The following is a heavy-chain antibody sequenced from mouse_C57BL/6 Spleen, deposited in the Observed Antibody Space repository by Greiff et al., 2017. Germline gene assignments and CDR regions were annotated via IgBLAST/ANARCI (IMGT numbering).Heavy chain of an antibody. D-gene: IGHD2-1*01. CDR1: GYAFTNYL. CDR2: INPGSGGT. J-gene: IGHJ4*01. Sequence: QVQLQQSGAELVRPGTSVKVSCKASGYAFTNYLIEWVKQRPGQGLEWIGVINPGSGGTNYNEKFKGKATLTADKSSSTAYMQLSSLTSEDSAVYFCARGEDGNPGMDYWGQGTSVTVSS. CDR3: ARGEDGNPGMDY. V-gene: IGHV1-54*01.